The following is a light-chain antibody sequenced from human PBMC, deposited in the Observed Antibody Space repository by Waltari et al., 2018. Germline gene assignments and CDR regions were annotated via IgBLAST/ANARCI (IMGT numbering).Light chain of an antibody. CDR1: HGIISY. CDR2: DAS. J-gene: IGKJ2*01. Sequence: DIQLTQSPSFLSASVGDRVTITCRASHGIISYLAWYQQKPGKAPQILVYDASALQSGVPSRFSGSGSGTEFTLTISSLQPEDFATYYCQQLKSFPYTFGQGTKLEIK. CDR3: QQLKSFPYT. V-gene: IGKV1-9*01.